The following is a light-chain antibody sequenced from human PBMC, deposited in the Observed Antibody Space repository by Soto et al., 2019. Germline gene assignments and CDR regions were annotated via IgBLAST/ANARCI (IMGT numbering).Light chain of an antibody. Sequence: QSVLTQPPSVSAAPGQKVTISCSGSSFNIGSDYVSWYQQLPGTAPKLLIYDNNQRPSGIPDRFSGSKSGTSATLGITGLQTGDEADYYCAVWDYSLSGGVFGTGTKLTVL. V-gene: IGLV1-51*01. CDR1: SFNIGSDY. J-gene: IGLJ1*01. CDR3: AVWDYSLSGGV. CDR2: DNN.